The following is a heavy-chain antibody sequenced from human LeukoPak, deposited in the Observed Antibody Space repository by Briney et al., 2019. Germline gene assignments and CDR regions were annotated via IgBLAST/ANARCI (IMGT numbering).Heavy chain of an antibody. CDR2: IKPDGSEI. Sequence: GSLRLSCAASGFTFSDYWMDWVRQTPGKGLEWVANIKPDGSEIYYVDSVKGRFTISRDNAKNSLYLQMNSLRAEDTAVYYCTRSLDYWGQGTLVTVSS. V-gene: IGHV3-7*02. J-gene: IGHJ4*02. D-gene: IGHD2-15*01. CDR3: TRSLDY. CDR1: GFTFSDYW.